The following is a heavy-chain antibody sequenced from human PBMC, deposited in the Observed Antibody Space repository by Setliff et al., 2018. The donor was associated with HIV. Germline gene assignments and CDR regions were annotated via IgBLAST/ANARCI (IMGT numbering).Heavy chain of an antibody. CDR3: ALTGHRLLRGYMDV. CDR1: DDPISSYY. Sequence: SETLSLTCYVTDDPISSYYWGGVRQPAGKGLEWIGRLYGSGDTNYNPSLKSRVTMSLDTSKKHFSLNLKSVTAADTAVYYCALTGHRLLRGYMDVWGKGTTGTVSS. J-gene: IGHJ6*03. D-gene: IGHD2-15*01. CDR2: LYGSGDT. V-gene: IGHV4-4*07.